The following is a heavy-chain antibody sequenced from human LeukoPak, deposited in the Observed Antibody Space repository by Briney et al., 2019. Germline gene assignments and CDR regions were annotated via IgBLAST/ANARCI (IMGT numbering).Heavy chain of an antibody. CDR2: FDPEDGET. Sequence: SVKVSCKASGGTFSSYAISWVRQAPGQGLEWMGGFDPEDGETIYAQKFQGRVTMTRDTSTSTVYMELSSLRSEDTAVYYCAREKGDYWGQGTLVTVSS. CDR3: AREKGDY. CDR1: GGTFSSYA. J-gene: IGHJ4*02. V-gene: IGHV1-69*05.